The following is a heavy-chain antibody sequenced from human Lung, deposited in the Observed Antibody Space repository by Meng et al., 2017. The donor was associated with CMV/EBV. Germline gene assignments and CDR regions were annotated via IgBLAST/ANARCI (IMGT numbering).Heavy chain of an antibody. Sequence: SVXVSXKASGDMFSTYAITWVRQAPGQGLEWMGELIPILNAPNYAQKFQGRVRITADKSTTTAYMELSSLRSDDTAVYYCARALREYSSSSSDSWSQGTLVTVSS. D-gene: IGHD6-6*01. V-gene: IGHV1-69*10. CDR1: GDMFSTYA. CDR3: ARALREYSSSSSDS. CDR2: LIPILNAP. J-gene: IGHJ4*02.